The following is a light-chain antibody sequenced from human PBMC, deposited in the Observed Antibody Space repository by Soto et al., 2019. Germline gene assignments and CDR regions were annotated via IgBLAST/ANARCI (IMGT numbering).Light chain of an antibody. CDR1: QSVSSN. V-gene: IGKV3-20*01. J-gene: IGKJ1*01. Sequence: EIVMTQSPATLSVSPGERATLSCRASQSVSSNLAWYQQKPGQAPRLLIYDASTRATGTPDRFSGSGSGTDFTLTINRLEPEDFAVYYCQRFGSSPRAFGQGTKVDIK. CDR3: QRFGSSPRA. CDR2: DAS.